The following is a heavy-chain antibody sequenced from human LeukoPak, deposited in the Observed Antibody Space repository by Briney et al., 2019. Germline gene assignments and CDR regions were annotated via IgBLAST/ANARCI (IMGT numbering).Heavy chain of an antibody. V-gene: IGHV4-39*01. CDR3: ARHGNHYYGSGGFDY. CDR1: GGSISSSYY. CDR2: IYYGGST. J-gene: IGHJ4*02. D-gene: IGHD3-10*01. Sequence: SETLSLTCTVSGGSISSSYYWGWIRQPPGKGLDWIGSIYYGGSTYYNPSLRSRVTTSVDASKNQFSLKLTSVTAADTAVYYCARHGNHYYGSGGFDYWGQGTLVTVSS.